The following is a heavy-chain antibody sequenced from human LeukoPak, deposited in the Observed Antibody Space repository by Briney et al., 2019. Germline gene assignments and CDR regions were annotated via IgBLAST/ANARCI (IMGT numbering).Heavy chain of an antibody. CDR1: GYTLTELS. Sequence: ASVKVSCKVSGYTLTELSMHWVRQAPGKGLEWMGGFDPEDGETIYAQKFQGRVTMTEDTSTDTAYMELSSLRSEDTAVYYCATSRGYSYGLEYYFDYWGQGTLVTVSS. D-gene: IGHD5-18*01. CDR3: ATSRGYSYGLEYYFDY. J-gene: IGHJ4*02. V-gene: IGHV1-24*01. CDR2: FDPEDGET.